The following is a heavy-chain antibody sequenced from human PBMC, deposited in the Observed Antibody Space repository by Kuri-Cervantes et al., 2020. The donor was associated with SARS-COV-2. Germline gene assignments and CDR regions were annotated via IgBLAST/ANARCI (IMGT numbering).Heavy chain of an antibody. CDR1: GFTFSSYG. D-gene: IGHD3-22*01. CDR2: ISYDGSNK. J-gene: IGHJ3*02. CDR3: AKDRTRNTYYYDSSGYYYGGFDAFDI. Sequence: GGSLRLSCAASGFTFSSYGTHWVRQAPGKGLEWVAVISYDGSNKYYADSVKGRFTISRDNSKNTLYLQMNSLRAEDTAVYYCAKDRTRNTYYYDSSGYYYGGFDAFDIWGQGTMVTVSS. V-gene: IGHV3-30*18.